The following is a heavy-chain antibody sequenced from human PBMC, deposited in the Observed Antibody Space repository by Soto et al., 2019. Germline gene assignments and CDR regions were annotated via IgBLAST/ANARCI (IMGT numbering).Heavy chain of an antibody. CDR2: ISSSSSTI. CDR1: GFTFSSYS. V-gene: IGHV3-48*01. J-gene: IGHJ4*02. Sequence: GGSLRLSCAASGFTFSSYSMNWVRQAPGKGLEWVSYISSSSSTIYYADSVKGRFTISRDNAKNSLYLQMNSLRAEDTAVYYCARGPRGSVAVIPQFDYWGQGTLVTVSS. CDR3: ARGPRGSVAVIPQFDY. D-gene: IGHD1-26*01.